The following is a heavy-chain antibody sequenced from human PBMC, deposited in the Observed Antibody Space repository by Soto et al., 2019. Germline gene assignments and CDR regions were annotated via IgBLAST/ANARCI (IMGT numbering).Heavy chain of an antibody. CDR2: INLNSKNV. D-gene: IGHD3-22*01. CDR1: GFKFDDYV. J-gene: IGHJ4*02. CDR3: AKEGGNYYESSGYFDY. V-gene: IGHV3-9*01. Sequence: EVQLVESGGGLVQPGRSLRLSCAASGFKFDDYVMHWVRQAPGKGLEWLSSINLNSKNVGYAEPVRGRFTISRDNAKNYLYLNMNNVRPEDTALYFCAKEGGNYYESSGYFDYWGQGSLVTVSS.